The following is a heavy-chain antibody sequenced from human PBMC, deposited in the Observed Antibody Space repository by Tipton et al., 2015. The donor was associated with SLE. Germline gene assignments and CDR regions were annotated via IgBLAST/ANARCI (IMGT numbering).Heavy chain of an antibody. Sequence: TLSLTCAVYGGSFSGYYWSWIRQPPGKGLEWIGEINHSGSTNYNPSLKSRVTISVDTSKNQFSLKLSSVTAAHTALYYCARHLTGARAFDIWGQGTMVTVSS. CDR3: ARHLTGARAFDI. J-gene: IGHJ3*02. V-gene: IGHV4-34*01. CDR2: INHSGST. D-gene: IGHD1-26*01. CDR1: GGSFSGYY.